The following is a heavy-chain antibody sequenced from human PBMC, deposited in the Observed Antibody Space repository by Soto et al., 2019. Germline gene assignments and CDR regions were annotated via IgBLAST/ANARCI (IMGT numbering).Heavy chain of an antibody. J-gene: IGHJ4*02. V-gene: IGHV4-4*02. CDR2: IHHNGNT. CDR1: GDSISSLNW. CDR3: VRVPNY. Sequence: QVQLQESGPGLVKPSGTLSLTYTVSGDSISSLNWWSWVRQPPGKGLEWLGQIHHNGNTDYNASLKSRVTISIDKSKNQFSLNLNSVTVADTAVYYCVRVPNYWGQGTLVTVSS.